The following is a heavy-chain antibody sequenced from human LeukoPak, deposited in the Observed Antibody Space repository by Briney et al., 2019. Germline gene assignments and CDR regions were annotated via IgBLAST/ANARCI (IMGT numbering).Heavy chain of an antibody. CDR3: AREGRIVCSGGSCYSDY. D-gene: IGHD2-15*01. Sequence: SETLSPTCAVSGYSISSGYYWGWIRQPPGKGLEWIGSIYHSGSTYYNPSLKSRVTISVDTSKNQFSLKLSSVTAADTAVYYCAREGRIVCSGGSCYSDYWGQGTLVTVSS. CDR1: GYSISSGYY. V-gene: IGHV4-38-2*02. CDR2: IYHSGST. J-gene: IGHJ4*02.